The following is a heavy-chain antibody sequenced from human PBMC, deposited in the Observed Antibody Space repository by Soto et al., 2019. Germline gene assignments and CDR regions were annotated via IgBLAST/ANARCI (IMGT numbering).Heavy chain of an antibody. CDR3: ARGRSRYYGSSDY. V-gene: IGHV3-74*01. Sequence: PGGSLRLSCAASGFTFSSDWMHWVRQVPGKELVWVSRISADGITTNYADSVKGRFTVSRDNAKNTLYLQMNSLRAEDTAVYYCARGRSRYYGSSDYSGQAALVTVSP. J-gene: IGHJ4*02. CDR1: GFTFSSDW. D-gene: IGHD3-16*01. CDR2: ISADGITT.